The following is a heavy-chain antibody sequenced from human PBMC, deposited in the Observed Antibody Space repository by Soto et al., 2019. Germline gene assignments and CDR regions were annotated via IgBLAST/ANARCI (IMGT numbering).Heavy chain of an antibody. CDR2: IDYRGSA. Sequence: PSETLSLTCSVSGGSISIGGHYWSWIRQHPGKGLEWIGYIDYRGSAYFTPSLKGRITMSVDTSKNQFSLNVSSVTTADTAVYFCARAITGVARKYYFDYWGQGTLVTV. V-gene: IGHV4-31*03. CDR3: ARAITGVARKYYFDY. D-gene: IGHD5-12*01. CDR1: GGSISIGGHY. J-gene: IGHJ4*02.